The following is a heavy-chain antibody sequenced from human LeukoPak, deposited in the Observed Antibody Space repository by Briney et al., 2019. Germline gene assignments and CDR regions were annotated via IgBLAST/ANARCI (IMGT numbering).Heavy chain of an antibody. Sequence: GGSLRLSCAASGFTFSSYAMHWVRQAPGKGLEWVSAISGSGGGTYYADSVKGRFTISRDNSKNTLYLQMSSLRAEDTAVYYCAKEIMTTVTRTASFDYWGQGTLVTVSS. D-gene: IGHD4-17*01. CDR1: GFTFSSYA. CDR3: AKEIMTTVTRTASFDY. J-gene: IGHJ4*02. CDR2: ISGSGGGT. V-gene: IGHV3-23*01.